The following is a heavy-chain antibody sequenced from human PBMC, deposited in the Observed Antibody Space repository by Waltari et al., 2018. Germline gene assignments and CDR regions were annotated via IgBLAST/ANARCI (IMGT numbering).Heavy chain of an antibody. CDR1: GFTFKNYW. Sequence: EVHLVQSGGGLIQPGGSLRLSCGLSGFTFKNYWMTWVRQAPGRGLGWVANINQEGREKNYVDSVEGRFTISRDNAQNSVYLQMNSLRAEDTAVYYCARDVPNGYFDYWGSGTLVTVSS. J-gene: IGHJ4*02. V-gene: IGHV3-7*01. CDR3: ARDVPNGYFDY. D-gene: IGHD1-1*01. CDR2: INQEGREK.